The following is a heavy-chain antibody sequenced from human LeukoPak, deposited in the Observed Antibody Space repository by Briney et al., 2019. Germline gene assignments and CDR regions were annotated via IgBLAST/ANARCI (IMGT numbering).Heavy chain of an antibody. D-gene: IGHD3-10*01. Sequence: ASETLSLTCTVSGGSISSYYWSWIRQPAGKGLEWIGRIYTSGSTNYNPSLKSRVTISLDTSKNQCCTKLSSVTAADTAVYYCASLGGLGSWNFGYWGQGTLVTVPS. J-gene: IGHJ4*02. V-gene: IGHV4-4*07. CDR2: IYTSGST. CDR1: GGSISSYY. CDR3: ASLGGLGSWNFGY.